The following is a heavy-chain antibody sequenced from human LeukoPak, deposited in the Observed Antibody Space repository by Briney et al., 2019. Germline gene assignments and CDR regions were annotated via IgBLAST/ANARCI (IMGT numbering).Heavy chain of an antibody. D-gene: IGHD3-3*01. J-gene: IGHJ4*02. Sequence: PGGSLRLSCAASGFTFSSYSMNWVRQAPGKGLEWVSSISSSSSYIYYADSVKGRFTISRDNAMNSLYLQMNSLRAEDTAVYYCATGRDYDFWSGYDNPKAKFYWGQGTLVTVSS. CDR3: ATGRDYDFWSGYDNPKAKFY. CDR1: GFTFSSYS. V-gene: IGHV3-21*01. CDR2: ISSSSSYI.